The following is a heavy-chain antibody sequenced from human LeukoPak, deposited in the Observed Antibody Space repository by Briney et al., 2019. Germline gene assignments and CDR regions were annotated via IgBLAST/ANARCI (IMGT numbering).Heavy chain of an antibody. D-gene: IGHD2-15*01. CDR2: IYYSGST. J-gene: IGHJ5*02. V-gene: IGHV4-39*01. CDR1: GGSISSGSYY. Sequence: SETLSLTCTVSGGSISSGSYYWGWIRQPPGKGLEWIGSIYYSGSTYYNPSLKSRVTISVDTSKNQFSLKLSSVTAADTAVYYCARHWSHSVAQFGRCYWFDTWGEGNAVTVSS. CDR3: ARHWSHSVAQFGRCYWFDT.